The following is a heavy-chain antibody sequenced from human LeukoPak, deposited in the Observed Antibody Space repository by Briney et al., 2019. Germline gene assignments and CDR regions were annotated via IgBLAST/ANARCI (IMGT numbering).Heavy chain of an antibody. CDR3: ARDTDGSGVGGAFDI. V-gene: IGHV4-59*01. D-gene: IGHD2-8*02. J-gene: IGHJ3*02. Sequence: PSETLSLTCTVSGGSISSYYWSWIRQPPGKGLEWIGYIYYSGSTNYNPSLKSRVTISVDTSKNQFSLKLSSVTAADTAVYYCARDTDGSGVGGAFDIWGQGTMVTVSS. CDR1: GGSISSYY. CDR2: IYYSGST.